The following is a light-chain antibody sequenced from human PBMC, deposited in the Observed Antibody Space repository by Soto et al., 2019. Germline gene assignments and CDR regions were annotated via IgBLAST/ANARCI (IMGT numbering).Light chain of an antibody. V-gene: IGLV2-23*03. CDR2: EGS. J-gene: IGLJ2*01. CDR3: CSYAGSSTFGV. CDR1: SSDVGSYNL. Sequence: QSALTQPASVSGSPGQSITISCTGTSSDVGSYNLVSWYQQHPGKAPKLMIYEGSKRPSGVSNRFSGSKSGNTASLTISGLQAEYEADYYCCSYAGSSTFGVFCGGTKLTVL.